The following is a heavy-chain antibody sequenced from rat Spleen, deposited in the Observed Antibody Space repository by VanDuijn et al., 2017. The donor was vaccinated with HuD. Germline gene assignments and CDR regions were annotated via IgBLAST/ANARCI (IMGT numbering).Heavy chain of an antibody. J-gene: IGHJ2*01. D-gene: IGHD1-12*02. Sequence: EVQLVESDGGLVQPGRSLKLSCAASGFTFSDCYMAWVRQAPTKGLEWVATISYDGSGTYYRDSVKGRFTISRDNAKSTLYLQMDSLRSEDTATYYGALQGISMMVVDYWGQGIMVTVSS. CDR1: GFTFSDCY. V-gene: IGHV5-29*01. CDR2: ISYDGSGT. CDR3: ALQGISMMVVDY.